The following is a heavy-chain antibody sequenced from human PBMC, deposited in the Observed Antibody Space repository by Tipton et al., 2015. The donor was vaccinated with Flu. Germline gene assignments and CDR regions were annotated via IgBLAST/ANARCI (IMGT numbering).Heavy chain of an antibody. D-gene: IGHD7-27*01. CDR1: GGSMSNNF. Sequence: TLSLTCTVSGGSMSNNFWSWFRQPAEKGLEWLGRIYASGVTNYNPSLKSRVTMSIDTSKNQFSLRLSSVTAADTAVYYCARDPHKLGGESDAFDIWGQGTMVTVSS. J-gene: IGHJ3*02. V-gene: IGHV4-4*07. CDR2: IYASGVT. CDR3: ARDPHKLGGESDAFDI.